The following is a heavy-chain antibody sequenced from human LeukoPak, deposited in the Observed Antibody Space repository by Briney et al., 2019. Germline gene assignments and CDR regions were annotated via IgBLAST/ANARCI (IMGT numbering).Heavy chain of an antibody. J-gene: IGHJ6*03. CDR1: GFTFSSYW. V-gene: IGHV3-7*01. CDR3: ARRGGWFRYYYYYMDV. CDR2: IKQDGSEK. D-gene: IGHD6-19*01. Sequence: PGGSLRLSCAASGFTFSSYWMSWVRQAPGKGLEWVANIKQDGSEKYYVDSVKGRFTISRDNAKNSLYLQMNSLRAEDTAVYYCARRGGWFRYYYYYMDVWGKGTTVTVSS.